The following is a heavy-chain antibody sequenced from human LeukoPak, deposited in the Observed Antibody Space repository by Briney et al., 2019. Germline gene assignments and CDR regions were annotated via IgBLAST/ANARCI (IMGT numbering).Heavy chain of an antibody. CDR3: ARDRSSSWPTDFDY. V-gene: IGHV1-2*02. J-gene: IGHJ4*02. D-gene: IGHD6-13*01. CDR1: GYTFTGYY. Sequence: GASVKVSCKASGYTFTGYYMHWVRQAPGQGLEWMGWINPNSGGTSYAQKFQGRVTMTRDTSISTAYMELSRLRSDDTAVYYCARDRSSSWPTDFDYWGQGTLVTVSS. CDR2: INPNSGGT.